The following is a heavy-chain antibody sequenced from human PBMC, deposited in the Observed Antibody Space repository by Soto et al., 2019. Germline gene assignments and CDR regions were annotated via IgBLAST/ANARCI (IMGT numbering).Heavy chain of an antibody. CDR2: INPSGGST. D-gene: IGHD2-8*01. CDR1: GYTFTSYY. J-gene: IGHJ5*02. CDR3: ARDYGPPGGYCTNGVCYEGWFDP. V-gene: IGHV1-46*01. Sequence: QVQLVQSGAEVKKPGASVKVSCKAYGYTFTSYYMHWVRQAPGQGLEWIGIINPSGGSTSYAQKFQGRVTMTRDTSTSTVYMELSSLRSEDTAVYYCARDYGPPGGYCTNGVCYEGWFDPWGQGTLVTLSS.